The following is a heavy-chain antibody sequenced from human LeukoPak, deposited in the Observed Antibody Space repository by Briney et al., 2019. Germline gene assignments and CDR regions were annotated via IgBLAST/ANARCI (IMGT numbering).Heavy chain of an antibody. CDR1: GGSFSGYY. CDR3: ARDSSGWLGYFDY. V-gene: IGHV4-34*01. CDR2: INHSGST. J-gene: IGHJ4*02. Sequence: SETLSLTCAVYGGSFSGYYWSWIRQPPGKGLEWIGEINHSGSTNYNPSLKSRVTISVDTSKNQFSLKLSSVTAADTAVYYCARDSSGWLGYFDYWGQGTLVTVSS. D-gene: IGHD6-19*01.